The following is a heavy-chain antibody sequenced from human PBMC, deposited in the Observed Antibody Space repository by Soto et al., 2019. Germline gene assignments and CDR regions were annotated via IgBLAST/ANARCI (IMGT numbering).Heavy chain of an antibody. Sequence: XESLRLSCAASGFTFSSSAMSWVRQAPGKGLEWVSAISGSGGSTYYADSVKGRFTISRDNSKNTLYLQMNSLRAEDTAVYYCAKDTYYYDRSGYWPGGMDVWGQGTTVTVSS. CDR1: GFTFSSSA. CDR2: ISGSGGST. D-gene: IGHD3-22*01. CDR3: AKDTYYYDRSGYWPGGMDV. J-gene: IGHJ6*02. V-gene: IGHV3-23*01.